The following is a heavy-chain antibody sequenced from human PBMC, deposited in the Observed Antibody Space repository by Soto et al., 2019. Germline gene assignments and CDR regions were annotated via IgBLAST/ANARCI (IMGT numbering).Heavy chain of an antibody. V-gene: IGHV3-23*01. CDR1: GFTFSVCA. D-gene: IGHD7-27*01. CDR2: ISGRGENT. Sequence: EVQLLESGGGLVQPGGSLRLSCAASGFTFSVCAMSWVRQAPGKGLEFVSTISGRGENTYYADSVKGRFTISRDNSKNTLNLQMNSLRGEDTAVYYCAKDRGTGDYGVNAVDIWGQGTMVTVAS. CDR3: AKDRGTGDYGVNAVDI. J-gene: IGHJ3*02.